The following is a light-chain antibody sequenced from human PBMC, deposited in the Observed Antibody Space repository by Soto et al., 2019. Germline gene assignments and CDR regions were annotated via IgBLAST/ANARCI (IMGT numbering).Light chain of an antibody. Sequence: QSALTQPRSVSGSLGQSVTISCTGTSGDVGGYNYVSWYQKQSGQAPKLMIYDVSKRPSGVPDRFSGSKSGNTAPLTISGLQAEDEADYYCCSYGGNYTPYVFGTGTKLTVL. CDR3: CSYGGNYTPYV. J-gene: IGLJ1*01. V-gene: IGLV2-11*01. CDR1: SGDVGGYNY. CDR2: DVS.